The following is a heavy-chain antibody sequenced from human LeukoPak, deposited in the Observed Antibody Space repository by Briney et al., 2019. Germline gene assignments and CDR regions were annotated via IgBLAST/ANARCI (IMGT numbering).Heavy chain of an antibody. Sequence: SETLSLTCTVSGGPISNDYWSLIRQAAGKGLEWIGRIYRRGHINYNSSLKSRVTMSVDTSKNQFSLKLNSVTAADTAVYYCAREWSSDGSGSYLDFWGQGTLVTVSS. D-gene: IGHD3-10*01. J-gene: IGHJ4*02. CDR2: IYRRGHI. CDR3: AREWSSDGSGSYLDF. V-gene: IGHV4-4*07. CDR1: GGPISNDY.